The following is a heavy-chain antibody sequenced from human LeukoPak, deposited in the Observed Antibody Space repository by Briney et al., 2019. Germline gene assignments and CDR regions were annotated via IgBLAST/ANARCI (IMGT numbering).Heavy chain of an antibody. CDR2: ISYDGSNK. CDR1: GFTFSSYG. V-gene: IGHV3-30*18. CDR3: AKDRTWVYFDY. J-gene: IGHJ4*02. D-gene: IGHD7-27*01. Sequence: GGSLRLSCAASGFTFSSYGMHWVRQAPGKGLEWVALISYDGSNKYYADSVKGRFTISRDNSKNTLYLQMNSLRAEDTAVYYCAKDRTWVYFDYWGQGTLVTVSS.